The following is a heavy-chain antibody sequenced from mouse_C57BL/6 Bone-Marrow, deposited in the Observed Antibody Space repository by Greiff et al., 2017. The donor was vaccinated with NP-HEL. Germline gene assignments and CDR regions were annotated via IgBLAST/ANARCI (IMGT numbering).Heavy chain of an antibody. CDR3: ARQGRTTVGLAY. V-gene: IGHV5-6*01. J-gene: IGHJ3*01. CDR1: GFTFSSYG. CDR2: ISSGGSYT. Sequence: EVKLVESGGDLVKPGGSLTLSCAASGFTFSSYGMSWVRQTPDKRLEWVATISSGGSYTYYPDSVKGRFTISRDNAKNTLYLHMSSLKSEDTAMYYCARQGRTTVGLAYWGQGTLVTVSA. D-gene: IGHD1-1*01.